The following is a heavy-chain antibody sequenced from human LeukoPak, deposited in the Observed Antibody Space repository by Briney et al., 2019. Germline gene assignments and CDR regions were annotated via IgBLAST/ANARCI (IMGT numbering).Heavy chain of an antibody. CDR3: AKDSQDIVVVPSPGHMDV. V-gene: IGHV3-23*01. CDR2: ISGSGGST. Sequence: GGSLRLSCAASGFTFSSYAMSWVRQAPGKGLEWVSGISGSGGSTHYADSVKGRFTMSRDNSKNTLYLQMNSLRAEDTAVYYCAKDSQDIVVVPSPGHMDVWGKGTTVTVSS. D-gene: IGHD2-2*01. J-gene: IGHJ6*03. CDR1: GFTFSSYA.